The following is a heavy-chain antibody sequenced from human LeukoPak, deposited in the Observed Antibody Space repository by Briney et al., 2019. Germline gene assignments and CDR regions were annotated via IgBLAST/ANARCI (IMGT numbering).Heavy chain of an antibody. D-gene: IGHD1-7*01. V-gene: IGHV3-74*01. CDR3: AKDISGSTAY. CDR1: GFTFTNYW. CDR2: LPPDELGI. J-gene: IGHJ4*02. Sequence: PGGSLRLSCAASGFTFTNYWMHWVRQAPGMGLVWVSRLPPDELGIIYADSVKGRFTVSRDNAKNSLYLQMNSLRAEDTALYYCAKDISGSTAYWGQGTLVTVSS.